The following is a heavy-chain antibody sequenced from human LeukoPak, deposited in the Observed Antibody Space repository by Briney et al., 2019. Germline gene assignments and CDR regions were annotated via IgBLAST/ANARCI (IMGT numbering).Heavy chain of an antibody. J-gene: IGHJ4*02. CDR3: ARDRARIAAAGTEDY. CDR1: GFTFSSYS. D-gene: IGHD6-13*01. Sequence: SGGSLRLSCAASGFTFSSYSMNWVRQAPGKWLEWVSSISSSSSYIYYADSVKGRFTISRDNAKNSLYLQMNSLRAEDTAVYYCARDRARIAAAGTEDYWGQGTLVTVSS. CDR2: ISSSSSYI. V-gene: IGHV3-21*01.